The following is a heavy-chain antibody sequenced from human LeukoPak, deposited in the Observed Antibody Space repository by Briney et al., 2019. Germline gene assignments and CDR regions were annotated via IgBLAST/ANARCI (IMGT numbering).Heavy chain of an antibody. V-gene: IGHV1-2*02. CDR2: INPNSGGT. Sequence: ASVKVSCKASGYTFTGYYMHWVRQAPGQGLEWMGWINPNSGGTNYAQKFQGRVTMTRDTSISTAYMELSRLRSDDTAVYYCATCIAARPSYYYMDVWGKGTTVTVSS. J-gene: IGHJ6*03. CDR1: GYTFTGYY. CDR3: ATCIAARPSYYYMDV. D-gene: IGHD6-6*01.